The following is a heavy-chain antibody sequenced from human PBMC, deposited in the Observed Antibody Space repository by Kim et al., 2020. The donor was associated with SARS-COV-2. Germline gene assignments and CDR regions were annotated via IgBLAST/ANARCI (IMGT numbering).Heavy chain of an antibody. V-gene: IGHV4-31*03. J-gene: IGHJ4*02. CDR1: GGSISSGGYY. D-gene: IGHD1-1*01. CDR3: ARAKKNGDYFDY. Sequence: SETLSLTCTVSGGSISSGGYYWSWIRQHPGKGLEWIGYIYYSGSTYYNPSLKSRVTISVDTSKNQFSLKLSSVTAADTAVYYCARAKKNGDYFDYWGQGTLVTVSS. CDR2: IYYSGST.